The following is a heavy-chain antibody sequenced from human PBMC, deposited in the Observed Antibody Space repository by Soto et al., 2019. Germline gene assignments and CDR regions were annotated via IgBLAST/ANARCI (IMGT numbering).Heavy chain of an antibody. D-gene: IGHD3-16*01. Sequence: EVQLLESGGGLVQPGGSLRLSCAASGFTFGSYAMNWLRQAPGRGLECVSFISGSGRTTYYADSVKGRFTVSRDISKNTLYLQMNSLSAEDTALYYCAKFRGPSYPYCSMDVWGKGTTVTVSS. CDR3: AKFRGPSYPYCSMDV. CDR2: ISGSGRTT. CDR1: GFTFGSYA. V-gene: IGHV3-23*01. J-gene: IGHJ6*03.